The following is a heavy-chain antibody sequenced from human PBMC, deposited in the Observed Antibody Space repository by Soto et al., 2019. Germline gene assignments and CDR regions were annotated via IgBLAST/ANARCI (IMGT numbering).Heavy chain of an antibody. CDR2: VNPNSGKT. V-gene: IGHV1-8*01. CDR3: AKGRDLEVRWH. CDR1: GYTFISYD. Sequence: ASVKVSCKASGYTFISYDVNWVRQATGQGLEWMGWVNPNSGKTVYAQKFQGRVTMTRNTSINTAYMELSGLTSDDTGVYYCAKGRDLEVRWHWGQGTLVTVSS. D-gene: IGHD2-15*01. J-gene: IGHJ4*02.